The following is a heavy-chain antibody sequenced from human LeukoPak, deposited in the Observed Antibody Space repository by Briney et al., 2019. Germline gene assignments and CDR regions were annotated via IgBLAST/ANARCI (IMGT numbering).Heavy chain of an antibody. CDR2: IYHSGST. CDR1: GYSISSDYY. J-gene: IGHJ4*02. Sequence: PSETLSLTCTVSGYSISSDYYWGWIRQPPGKGLEWIGFIYHSGSTYYNPSLKSRVTISVDTSKNQFSLKLSSVTAADTAVYYCARRRIPYYYGSGSYYNGFDYWGQGTLVTVSS. V-gene: IGHV4-38-2*02. CDR3: ARRRIPYYYGSGSYYNGFDY. D-gene: IGHD3-10*01.